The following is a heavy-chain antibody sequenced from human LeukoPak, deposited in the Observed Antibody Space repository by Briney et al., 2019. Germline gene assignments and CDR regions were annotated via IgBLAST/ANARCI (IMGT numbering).Heavy chain of an antibody. D-gene: IGHD6-19*01. CDR1: GFTFSSYA. CDR2: ISYDGSNK. CDR3: ATCRCPEAAFQH. V-gene: IGHV3-30*04. Sequence: GGSLRLSCAASGFTFSSYAMHWVRQAPGKGLEWVAVISYDGSNKYYADSVKGRFTISRDNSKNTLYLQMNSLRAEDTAVYYCATCRCPEAAFQHWGQGILVTVSS. J-gene: IGHJ1*01.